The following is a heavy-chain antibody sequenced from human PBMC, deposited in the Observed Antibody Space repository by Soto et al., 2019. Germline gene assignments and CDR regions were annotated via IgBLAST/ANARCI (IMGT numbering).Heavy chain of an antibody. V-gene: IGHV1-69*01. J-gene: IGHJ6*02. CDR2: IFPKFGTT. CDR3: EAEMTFVKLSVV. Sequence: QVQLVQSGAEVKKPGSSVKVSCKASGDTDTNYVISWVRQAPGQGLEWMGGIFPKFGTTYSAQKLQDRLTITADESTSTVYMQLSSLRLDDTAAYYCEAEMTFVKLSVVWGQGTTVTVSS. D-gene: IGHD3-16*02. CDR1: GDTDTNYV.